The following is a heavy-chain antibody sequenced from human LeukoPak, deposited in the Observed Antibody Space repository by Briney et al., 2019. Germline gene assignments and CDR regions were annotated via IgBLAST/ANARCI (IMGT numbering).Heavy chain of an antibody. Sequence: SETLSLTCAVYGGSFSGYYWSWIRQPPGKGLEWIGEINHSGSTNYNPSLKSRVTMSVDTSKNQFSLKLSSVTAADTAVYYCAGVVITRDAFDIWGQGTMVTVSS. CDR2: INHSGST. V-gene: IGHV4-34*01. J-gene: IGHJ3*02. CDR3: AGVVITRDAFDI. CDR1: GGSFSGYY. D-gene: IGHD3-22*01.